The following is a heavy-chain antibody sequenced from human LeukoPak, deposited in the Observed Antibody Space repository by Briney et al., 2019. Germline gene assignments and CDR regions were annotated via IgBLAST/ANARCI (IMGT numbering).Heavy chain of an antibody. V-gene: IGHV3-15*01. D-gene: IGHD3-9*01. CDR2: IKSKTDGGTT. CDR3: TTDLYYDILTGYYREYNWFDP. Sequence: GGSLRLSCAASGFTFSNAWMSWVRQAPGKGLEWVGRIKSKTDGGTTDYAAPVKGRFTVSRDDSKNTLYLQMNSLKTEDTAVYYCTTDLYYDILTGYYREYNWFDPWGQGILVTVSS. CDR1: GFTFSNAW. J-gene: IGHJ5*02.